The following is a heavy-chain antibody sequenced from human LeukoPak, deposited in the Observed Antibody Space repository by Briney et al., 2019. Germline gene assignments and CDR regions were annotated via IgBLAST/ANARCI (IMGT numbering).Heavy chain of an antibody. J-gene: IGHJ4*02. CDR1: GFAFSSYG. Sequence: GGSLRLSCAASGFAFSSYGMHWVRQAPGKGLEWVAFIRYDGGKKYYADSAKGRFTISRANSKNTVYLQMNSLRAEDTALYYCAKTGSWGSSNYYFGYWGQGTLVTVSS. CDR3: AKTGSWGSSNYYFGY. CDR2: IRYDGGKK. V-gene: IGHV3-30*02. D-gene: IGHD2-15*01.